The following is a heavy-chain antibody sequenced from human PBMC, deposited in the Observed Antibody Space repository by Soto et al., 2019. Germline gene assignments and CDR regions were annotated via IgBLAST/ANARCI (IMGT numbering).Heavy chain of an antibody. D-gene: IGHD4-4*01. CDR1: GFIFTSYG. CDR2: ILHDGSAE. V-gene: IGHV3-30*03. J-gene: IGHJ6*02. CDR3: ARSRDGYSFYFYYGMDG. Sequence: GGSLRLSCAASGFIFTSYGMHWVRQAPGKGLEWMALILHDGSAEYYADSVKGRFAISRDNSKNTLYLQMNSLTAEDTAVYYCARSRDGYSFYFYYGMDGWGQGTTVTVSS.